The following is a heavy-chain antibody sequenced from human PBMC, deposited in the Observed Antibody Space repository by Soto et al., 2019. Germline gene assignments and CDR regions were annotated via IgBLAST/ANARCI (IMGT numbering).Heavy chain of an antibody. CDR1: GGSFSGYY. D-gene: IGHD2-21*02. CDR2: INHSGAI. J-gene: IGHJ6*02. CDR3: ARADRTLVTSYSLDV. Sequence: PSETLSLTCAVYGGSFSGYYWSWIRQPPGKGLEWIGEINHSGAINFNPSLKSRLTISLDTSKKHFSLKLSSVTVADTAAYYCARADRTLVTSYSLDVWGQGTTVTVSS. V-gene: IGHV4-34*01.